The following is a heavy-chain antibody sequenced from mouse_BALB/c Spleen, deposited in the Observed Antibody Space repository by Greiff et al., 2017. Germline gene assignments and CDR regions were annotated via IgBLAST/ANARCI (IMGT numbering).Heavy chain of an antibody. CDR2: IYPYNGGT. CDR3: ASGPPFAGSSAWFAY. J-gene: IGHJ3*01. D-gene: IGHD1-1*01. CDR1: GYTFTDYN. Sequence: EVQLQQSGPELVKPGASVKISCKASGYTFTDYNMHWVKQSHGKSLEWIGYIYPYNGGTGYNQKFKSKATLTVDNSSSTAYMELRSLTSEDSAVYYCASGPPFAGSSAWFAYWGQGTLVTVSA. V-gene: IGHV1S29*02.